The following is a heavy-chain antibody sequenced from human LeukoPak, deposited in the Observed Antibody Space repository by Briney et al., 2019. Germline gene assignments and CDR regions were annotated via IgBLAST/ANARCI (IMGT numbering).Heavy chain of an antibody. Sequence: GGSLRLSCAASGFTFSNAWMSWVRQAPGKGLEWVGRIKSKTDGGTTDYAAPVKGRFTISRDDSKNTLYLQMNSLKTEDTAVYYCTTDPQHYYAIYYFDYRGQGALVTVSS. D-gene: IGHD3-10*01. CDR3: TTDPQHYYAIYYFDY. V-gene: IGHV3-15*01. CDR1: GFTFSNAW. CDR2: IKSKTDGGTT. J-gene: IGHJ4*02.